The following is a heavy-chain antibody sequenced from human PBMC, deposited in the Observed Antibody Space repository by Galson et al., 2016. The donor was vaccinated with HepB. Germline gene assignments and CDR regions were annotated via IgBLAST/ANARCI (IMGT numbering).Heavy chain of an antibody. CDR2: IHYIGTT. Sequence: TLSLPCDVSGTSVSSGGSYWTWIRQPPGKGLEWIGSIHYIGTTKYNASLKSRLTISIDTSKNEVSLELTSVTAADTAVYYCARGLRLSNMVGGVTNYFDPWGQGTLVIVSS. CDR3: ARGLRLSNMVGGVTNYFDP. J-gene: IGHJ5*02. V-gene: IGHV4-31*11. CDR1: GTSVSSGGSY. D-gene: IGHD3-10*01.